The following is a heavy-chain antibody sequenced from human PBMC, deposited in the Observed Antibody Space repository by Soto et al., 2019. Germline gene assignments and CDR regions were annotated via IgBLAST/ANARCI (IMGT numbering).Heavy chain of an antibody. D-gene: IGHD3-22*01. CDR3: AALSNYYDTTGSFYYHFDH. CDR2: IYHSGIT. Sequence: QVQLQESGPGLVKPSGTLSLIFAGSGGSISSSNWWSWVRQPPGKGLEWIGEIYHSGITNYNSSLKSRVTISVDKPKKQFSLKLSSVTAADTAVYFCAALSNYYDTTGSFYYHFDHWGRGTLVTVSS. J-gene: IGHJ4*02. V-gene: IGHV4-4*02. CDR1: GGSISSSNW.